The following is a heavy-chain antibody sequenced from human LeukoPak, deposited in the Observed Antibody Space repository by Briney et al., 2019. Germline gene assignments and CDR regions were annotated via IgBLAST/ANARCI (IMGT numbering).Heavy chain of an antibody. CDR3: ARSPSVLRLGELSSPLHY. Sequence: GGSLRLSCAASGFTFSDYYMSWIRQAPGKGLEWVSYISSSGSTICYADSVKGRFTISRDNAKNSLYLQMNSLRAEDTAVYYCARSPSVLRLGELSSPLHYWGQGTLVTVTS. V-gene: IGHV3-11*01. D-gene: IGHD3-16*02. CDR1: GFTFSDYY. J-gene: IGHJ4*02. CDR2: ISSSGSTI.